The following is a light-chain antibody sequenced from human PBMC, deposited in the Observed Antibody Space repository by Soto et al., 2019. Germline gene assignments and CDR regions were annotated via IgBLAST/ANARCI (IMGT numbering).Light chain of an antibody. J-gene: IGLJ3*02. Sequence: NFMLTQPHSVSESRGKRLISPSTRGRGSIASNYVQWYQQRPGSSPTTVIYEDNQRPSGVPDRFSGSIDSSSNSASLTISGLETEDEADYYCQSYDATNQVFGGGTKLTVL. CDR3: QSYDATNQV. V-gene: IGLV6-57*01. CDR2: EDN. CDR1: RGSIASNY.